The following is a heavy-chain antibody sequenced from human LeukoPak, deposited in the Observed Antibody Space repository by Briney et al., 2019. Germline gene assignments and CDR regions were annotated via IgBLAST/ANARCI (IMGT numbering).Heavy chain of an antibody. Sequence: PGGSLRLSCAASGFTFSSYGMSWVRQAPGKGLEWVSAISGSGDSTYYADSVKGRFTISRDNSKNTLYLQMNSLRAEDTAVYYCAKPHPPAAAGTFRYNYFDPWGQGTLVTVSS. CDR2: ISGSGDST. CDR1: GFTFSSYG. J-gene: IGHJ5*02. D-gene: IGHD6-13*01. CDR3: AKPHPPAAAGTFRYNYFDP. V-gene: IGHV3-23*01.